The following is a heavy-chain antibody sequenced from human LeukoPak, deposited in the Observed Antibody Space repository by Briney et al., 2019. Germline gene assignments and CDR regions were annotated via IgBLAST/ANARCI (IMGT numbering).Heavy chain of an antibody. J-gene: IGHJ4*02. Sequence: PGGSLSLSCAAAGFTFRSYAMSWVRQAPGKGLEWVSGISGSGYPTYYADSVKGRFTISRDNSKNTLYLQMSSLRADDTAVYYCAKDGARSGWYGSGFDCWGQGTLVTVSS. CDR3: AKDGARSGWYGSGFDC. D-gene: IGHD6-19*01. CDR1: GFTFRSYA. CDR2: ISGSGYPT. V-gene: IGHV3-23*01.